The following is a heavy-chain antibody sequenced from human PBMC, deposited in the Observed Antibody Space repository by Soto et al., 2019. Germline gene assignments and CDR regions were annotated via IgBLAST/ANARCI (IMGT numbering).Heavy chain of an antibody. D-gene: IGHD3-16*01. CDR1: AFSSHDHA. CDR3: TEDILPGGADV. CDR2: IHWNNGAT. V-gene: IGHV3-9*02. J-gene: IGHJ6*02. Sequence: GGSLRLSCVASAFSSHDHAIPWVRQGPGKGLEWVSRIHWNNGATGYADSVKGRFTIFKDNVKNSVYLQMNSLRTDDTAFYYCTEDILPGGADVWGQGTTVTVS.